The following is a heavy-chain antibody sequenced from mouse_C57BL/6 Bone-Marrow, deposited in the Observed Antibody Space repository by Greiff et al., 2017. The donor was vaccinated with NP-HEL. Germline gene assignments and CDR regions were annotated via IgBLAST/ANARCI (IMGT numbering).Heavy chain of an antibody. V-gene: IGHV1-9*01. CDR2: ILPGSGST. Sequence: QVQLQQSGAELMKPGASVKLSCKATGYTFTGYWIEWVKQRPGHGLEWIGEILPGSGSTNYNEKFKGKATFTADTSSNTAYMQLSSLTTEDSAIYYCERSGNYYGGNYAIAYWGQGTLVTVSA. CDR1: GYTFTGYW. J-gene: IGHJ3*01. CDR3: ERSGNYYGGNYAIAY. D-gene: IGHD1-1*01.